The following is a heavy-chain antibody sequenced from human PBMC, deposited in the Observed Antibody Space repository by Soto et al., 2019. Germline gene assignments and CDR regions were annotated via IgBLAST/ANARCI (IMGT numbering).Heavy chain of an antibody. D-gene: IGHD6-19*01. V-gene: IGHV4-34*10. CDR3: ARFGSIAVTRFDY. CDR1: GGSFSGYY. Sequence: SETLSLTCAVYGGSFSGYYWSWIRQPPGKGLEWIGEINHSGSTNYNPSLKSRLTMSVDTSKNQFSLNLTSVTAADTAVYYCARFGSIAVTRFDYWGQGVLVTVSS. J-gene: IGHJ4*02. CDR2: INHSGST.